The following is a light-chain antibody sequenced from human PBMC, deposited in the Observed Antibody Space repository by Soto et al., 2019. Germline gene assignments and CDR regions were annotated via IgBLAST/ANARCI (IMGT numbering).Light chain of an antibody. CDR3: QSFDSSLSAYV. J-gene: IGLJ1*01. CDR2: DDS. CDR1: SSNIGAGYD. Sequence: QSALTQPPSVSGAPGQRVTISCTGSSSNIGAGYDLHWYQHLPGTAPKLLIYDDSNRPSGVPDRFSGSRSGTSASLAITGLQAEDEADYYCQSFDSSLSAYVFGTGTKLTVL. V-gene: IGLV1-40*01.